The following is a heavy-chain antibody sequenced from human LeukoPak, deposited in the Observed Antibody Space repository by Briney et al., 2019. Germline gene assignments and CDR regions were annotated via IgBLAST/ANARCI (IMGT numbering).Heavy chain of an antibody. CDR3: ARDPRTFYGSGSYRSLPDY. D-gene: IGHD3-10*01. J-gene: IGHJ4*02. Sequence: GGSLRLSCAASGFTFSSYEMNWVRQAPGKGLEWVSYISSSGSTIYYADSVKGRFTISRDNAKNSLYLQMNSLRAEDTAVYYCARDPRTFYGSGSYRSLPDYWGQGTLVTVSS. V-gene: IGHV3-48*03. CDR1: GFTFSSYE. CDR2: ISSSGSTI.